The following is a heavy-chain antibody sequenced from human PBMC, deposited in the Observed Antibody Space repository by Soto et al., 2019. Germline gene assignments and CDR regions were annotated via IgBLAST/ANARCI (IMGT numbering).Heavy chain of an antibody. CDR3: ARRITIFGVASDAFDI. Sequence: GESLKISFKGSGYSFTSYWISWVRQMPGKGLEWMGRIDPSDSYTNYSPSFQGHVTISADKSISTAYLQWSSLKASDTAMYYCARRITIFGVASDAFDIWGQGTMVT. CDR2: IDPSDSYT. J-gene: IGHJ3*02. CDR1: GYSFTSYW. V-gene: IGHV5-10-1*01. D-gene: IGHD3-3*01.